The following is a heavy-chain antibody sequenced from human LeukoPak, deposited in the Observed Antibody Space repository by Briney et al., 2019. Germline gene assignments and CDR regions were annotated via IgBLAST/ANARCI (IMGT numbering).Heavy chain of an antibody. J-gene: IGHJ6*04. CDR1: GYTFTSYA. Sequence: ASVKVSCEASGYTFTSYAMHWVRQAPGQRLEWMGWINAGNGNTKYSQKFQGRVTITRDTSASTAYMELSSLRSEDTAVYYCARDIVVVPAAMPFYGMDVWGKGTTVTVSS. D-gene: IGHD2-2*01. V-gene: IGHV1-3*01. CDR2: INAGNGNT. CDR3: ARDIVVVPAAMPFYGMDV.